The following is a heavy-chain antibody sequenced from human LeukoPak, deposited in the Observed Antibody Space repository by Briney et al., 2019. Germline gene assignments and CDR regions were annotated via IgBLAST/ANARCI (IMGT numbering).Heavy chain of an antibody. Sequence: PGGSLRLSCAASGFTFSSYAMCWVRQAPGKGLEWVSAISGSGGSTYYADSVKGRFTISRDNSKNTLYLQMNSLRAEDTAVYYCAKDVPYYYDSSGFDAFDIWGQGTMVTVSS. CDR1: GFTFSSYA. V-gene: IGHV3-23*01. CDR3: AKDVPYYYDSSGFDAFDI. D-gene: IGHD3-22*01. J-gene: IGHJ3*02. CDR2: ISGSGGST.